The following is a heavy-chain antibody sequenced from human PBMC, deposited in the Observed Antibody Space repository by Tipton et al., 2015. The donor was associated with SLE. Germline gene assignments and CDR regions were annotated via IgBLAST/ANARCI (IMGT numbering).Heavy chain of an antibody. CDR2: IKQDGSEK. Sequence: SLRLSCAASGFTFSSYWMSWVRQAPGKGLEWVANIKQDGSEKYYVDSVKGRFTISRDNAKNSLYLQMNSLRAEDTAAYYCTRDVTIFGEVTDDAFDIWGQGTAVTVSS. V-gene: IGHV3-7*01. CDR3: TRDVTIFGEVTDDAFDI. J-gene: IGHJ3*02. D-gene: IGHD3-3*01. CDR1: GFTFSSYW.